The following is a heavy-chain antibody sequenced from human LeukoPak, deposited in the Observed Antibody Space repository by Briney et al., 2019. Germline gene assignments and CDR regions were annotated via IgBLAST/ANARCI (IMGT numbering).Heavy chain of an antibody. J-gene: IGHJ4*02. V-gene: IGHV4-34*01. CDR1: GGSFSGYY. CDR2: INHSGST. CDR3: ARGGYSYGYSFGC. Sequence: PSETLSLTCAVYGGSFSGYYWSWIRQPPGKGLEWIGEINHSGSTNYNPSLKSRVTISVDTSKNQFSLKLSSVTAADTAVYYCARGGYSYGYSFGCWGQGTLVTVSS. D-gene: IGHD5-18*01.